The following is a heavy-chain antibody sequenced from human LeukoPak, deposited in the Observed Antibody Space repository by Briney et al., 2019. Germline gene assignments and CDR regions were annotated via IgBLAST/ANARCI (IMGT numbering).Heavy chain of an antibody. D-gene: IGHD3-3*01. Sequence: ASVKVSCRASGYTFTGYYMHWVRQAPGQGLEWMGWINPNSGGTNYAQKFQGRVTMTRDTSISTAYMELSRLRSDDTAVYYCAREIRFLEWLPKGGYFDYWGQGTLVTVSS. CDR3: AREIRFLEWLPKGGYFDY. J-gene: IGHJ4*02. V-gene: IGHV1-2*02. CDR1: GYTFTGYY. CDR2: INPNSGGT.